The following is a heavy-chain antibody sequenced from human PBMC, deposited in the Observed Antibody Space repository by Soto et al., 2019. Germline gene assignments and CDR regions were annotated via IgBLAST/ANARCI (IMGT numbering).Heavy chain of an antibody. V-gene: IGHV3-74*01. CDR1: GFTFSSYW. J-gene: IGHJ4*02. CDR2: INSDGSST. D-gene: IGHD4-17*01. CDR3: ARDYGDYPPSDY. Sequence: EVQLVESGGGLVQPGGSLRLSCAASGFTFSSYWMHWVRQAPGKGLVWVSRINSDGSSTSYADSVKGRFTISRDNAKNTLYLKMISLRAEDTAVYYCARDYGDYPPSDYWGQGTLVTVSS.